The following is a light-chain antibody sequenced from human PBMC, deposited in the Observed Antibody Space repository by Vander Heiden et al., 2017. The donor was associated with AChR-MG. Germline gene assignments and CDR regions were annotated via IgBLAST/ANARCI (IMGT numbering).Light chain of an antibody. CDR3: AAWDDSLSVVV. Sequence: QSVLTQPPSASGTPGQRVTISCSGSSSNIGSNYVYWYQQLPGTAPKLLIYRNNQRPSGVPDRVSGSKSDTSASLAISRLRSEDEADYYCAAWDDSLSVVVFGGGTKLTVL. CDR2: RNN. CDR1: SSNIGSNY. J-gene: IGLJ3*02. V-gene: IGLV1-47*01.